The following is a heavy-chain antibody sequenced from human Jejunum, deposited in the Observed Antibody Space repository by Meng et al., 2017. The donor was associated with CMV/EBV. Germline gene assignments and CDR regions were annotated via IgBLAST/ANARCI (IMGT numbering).Heavy chain of an antibody. V-gene: IGHV4-4*07. CDR3: ARDGGLDCGGDCYFDH. Sequence: QVQLQESGPGRVKPSETLSLICTVSGFSIRSYYWSWIRLPAGKGLEWIGRIYTSGSTNYNPSLKSRVTMSLDTPKNQFSLKLTSVTAADTALYFCARDGGLDCGGDCYFDHWGQGILVTVSS. CDR1: GFSIRSYY. J-gene: IGHJ4*02. CDR2: IYTSGST. D-gene: IGHD2-21*02.